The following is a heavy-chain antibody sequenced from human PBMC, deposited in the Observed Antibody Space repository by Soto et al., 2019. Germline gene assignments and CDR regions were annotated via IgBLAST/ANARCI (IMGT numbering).Heavy chain of an antibody. CDR3: AGAPYGSGSYSSDYFDY. CDR1: GYIFTNYA. V-gene: IGHV1-3*01. CDR2: INAANGNT. D-gene: IGHD3-10*01. J-gene: IGHJ4*02. Sequence: ASVKVSCKASGYIFTNYAMHWVRQAPGQRFEWMGWINAANGNTKYSQKFQGRVTITTDTSASTAYMELSSLRSEDTAVYYCAGAPYGSGSYSSDYFDYWGQGTLVTVSS.